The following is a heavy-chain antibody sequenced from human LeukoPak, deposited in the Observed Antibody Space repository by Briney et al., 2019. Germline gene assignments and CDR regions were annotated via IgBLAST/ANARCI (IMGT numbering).Heavy chain of an antibody. Sequence: GGSLRLSCAASGFTFSSYGMHWVRQAPGKGLEWVAVISYDGSNKYYADSVKGRFTISRDNSKNTLYLQMNSLRAEDTAVYYCARDAPGDFDLWGRGTLVTVSS. CDR1: GFTFSSYG. V-gene: IGHV3-30*03. CDR2: ISYDGSNK. CDR3: ARDAPGDFDL. J-gene: IGHJ2*01.